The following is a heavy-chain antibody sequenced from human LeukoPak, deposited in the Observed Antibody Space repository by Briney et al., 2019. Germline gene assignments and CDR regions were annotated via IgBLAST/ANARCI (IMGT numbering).Heavy chain of an antibody. CDR2: IKTKTSGGTT. V-gene: IGHV3-15*01. CDR3: TTIRSPAADMYYFDY. Sequence: GGSLRLSCAASGFTFSNAWMSWVRQAPGKGLEWVGLIKTKTSGGTTDYAAPVKGRFTISRDDSKNTLFLQMNSLKTEDTAVYYCTTIRSPAADMYYFDYWGQGTLVTVSS. CDR1: GFTFSNAW. D-gene: IGHD2-2*01. J-gene: IGHJ4*02.